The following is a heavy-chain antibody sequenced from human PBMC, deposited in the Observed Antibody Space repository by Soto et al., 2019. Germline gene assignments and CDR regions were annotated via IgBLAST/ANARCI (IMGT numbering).Heavy chain of an antibody. CDR2: VFHTGNT. V-gene: IGHV4-59*01. D-gene: IGHD1-20*01. CDR3: AREQYIWKS. Sequence: SETLSLTCSVSGDSIRSYYWTWIRQPPGKGLQWIGYVFHTGNTNYNPPLKSRVTISEDASKNQVSLRLTSVTAADTAVYFCAREQYIWKSWGQGTLVTVSS. J-gene: IGHJ4*02. CDR1: GDSIRSYY.